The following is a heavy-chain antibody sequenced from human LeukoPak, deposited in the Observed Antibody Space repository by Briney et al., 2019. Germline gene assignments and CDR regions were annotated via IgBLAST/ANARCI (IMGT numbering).Heavy chain of an antibody. V-gene: IGHV4-61*02. J-gene: IGHJ6*03. CDR1: GGSISNGSYY. D-gene: IGHD6-13*01. CDR2: IYTSGST. Sequence: SETLSLTCTVSGGSISNGSYYWSWSRQPAGKGLEWIGRIYTSGSTNYNPSLKSRVTISVDTSKNQFSLKLTSVTAADTAVYYCARASGSSWSRLGVYYYYMDVWGKGTTVTVSS. CDR3: ARASGSSWSRLGVYYYYMDV.